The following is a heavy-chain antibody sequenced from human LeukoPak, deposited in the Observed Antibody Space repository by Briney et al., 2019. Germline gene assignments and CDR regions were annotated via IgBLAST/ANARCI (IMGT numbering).Heavy chain of an antibody. J-gene: IGHJ4*02. CDR1: GFTFDDYA. V-gene: IGHV3-43*02. CDR3: AKGQGYYFHY. CDR2: ISGDGGST. Sequence: GGSLRLSCAASGFTFDDYAMHWVRQAPGKGLEWVSLISGDGGSTYYADSMKGRFTISRDNSKSSLYLQMNSLRTEDTALYYCAKGQGYYFHYWGQGTLVTVSS.